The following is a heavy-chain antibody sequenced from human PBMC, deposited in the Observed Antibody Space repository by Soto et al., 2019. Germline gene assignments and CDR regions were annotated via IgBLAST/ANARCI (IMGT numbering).Heavy chain of an antibody. CDR1: GFSLSTSGVG. CDR2: IYWNDDK. J-gene: IGHJ3*01. D-gene: IGHD1-26*01. V-gene: IGHV2-5*01. CDR3: AHRDKSSGSYTLGV. Sequence: QITLKESGPTLVKPTQTLTLTCTFSGFSLSTSGVGVGWIRQPPGKALEWLALIYWNDDKRYSPSLESRLTITKDTSKNQVVLTMTNMEPVDTATYYCAHRDKSSGSYTLGVWGQGTMVTVSA.